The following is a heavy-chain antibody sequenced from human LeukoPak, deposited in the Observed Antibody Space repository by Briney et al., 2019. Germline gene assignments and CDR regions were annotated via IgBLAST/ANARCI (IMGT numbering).Heavy chain of an antibody. V-gene: IGHV1-2*02. Sequence: ASVKVSCKASGYTFTGYYIHWVRQAPGQGLEWMGWINPNSGGTNNAQKFQGRVTMTRDTSISTAYMELSSLRSEDTAVYYCARGEVPPHYFDYWGQGTLVTVSS. CDR2: INPNSGGT. CDR3: ARGEVPPHYFDY. J-gene: IGHJ4*02. CDR1: GYTFTGYY.